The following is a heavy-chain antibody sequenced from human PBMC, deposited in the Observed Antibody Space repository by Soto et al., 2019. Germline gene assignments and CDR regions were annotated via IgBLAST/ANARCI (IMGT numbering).Heavy chain of an antibody. CDR1: GGTFSSYA. J-gene: IGHJ5*02. Sequence: SVKVSCKASGGTFSSYAISWVRQAPGQGLEWMGGIIPIFGTANYAQKFQGRVTITADESTSTAYMELSSLRSEDTAVYYCARGWKRSEYYDSLTGYQGWFAPSGQGTLVTVSS. V-gene: IGHV1-69*13. CDR3: ARGWKRSEYYDSLTGYQGWFAP. D-gene: IGHD3-9*01. CDR2: IIPIFGTA.